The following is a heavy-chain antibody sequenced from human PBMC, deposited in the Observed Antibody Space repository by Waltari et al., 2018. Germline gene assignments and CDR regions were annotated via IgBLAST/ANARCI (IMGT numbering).Heavy chain of an antibody. D-gene: IGHD1-26*01. CDR2: INSDGSST. CDR1: GFTFSSYW. J-gene: IGHJ3*02. Sequence: EVQLVESGGGLVQPGGSLRLSCAASGFTFSSYWMHWVRQAPGKGLVWVARINSDGSSTSYADSVKGRFTISRDNAKNTLYLQMNSLRAEDTAVYYCARDGGSGSYGAFDIWGQGTMVTVSS. CDR3: ARDGGSGSYGAFDI. V-gene: IGHV3-74*01.